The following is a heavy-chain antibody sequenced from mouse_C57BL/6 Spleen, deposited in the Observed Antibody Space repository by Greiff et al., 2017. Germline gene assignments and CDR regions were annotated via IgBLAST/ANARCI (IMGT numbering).Heavy chain of an antibody. V-gene: IGHV1-62-2*01. J-gene: IGHJ1*03. Sequence: VKLQQSGAELVKPGASVKLSCKASGYTFTEYTIHWVKQRSGQGLEWIGWFYPGSGSIKYNEKFKDKATLTADKSSSTVYMELSRLTSEDSAVYFCARHEGSSYYYGSSYVGWYFDVWGTGTTVTVSS. CDR2: FYPGSGSI. CDR1: GYTFTEYT. D-gene: IGHD1-1*01. CDR3: ARHEGSSYYYGSSYVGWYFDV.